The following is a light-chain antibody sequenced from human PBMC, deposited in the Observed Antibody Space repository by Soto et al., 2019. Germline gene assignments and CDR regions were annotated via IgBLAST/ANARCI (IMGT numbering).Light chain of an antibody. CDR1: QSISSY. Sequence: DIQMTQSPSALSASVGDRVTITCRASQSISSYLNWYQQKPGKAPKLLIYGASSLQSAVPSRFSGSGSGTDFTLTINRLQPEDFATYYCQQTYSSPTTFGGGTKVEI. J-gene: IGKJ4*01. CDR2: GAS. CDR3: QQTYSSPTT. V-gene: IGKV1-39*01.